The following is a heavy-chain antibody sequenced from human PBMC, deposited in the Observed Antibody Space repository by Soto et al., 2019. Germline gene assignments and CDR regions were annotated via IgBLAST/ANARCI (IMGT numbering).Heavy chain of an antibody. J-gene: IGHJ3*02. D-gene: IGHD3-9*01. CDR3: ASSDLLTGYYDDAFDI. V-gene: IGHV3-72*01. Sequence: EVQLVESGGGLVQPGGSLRLSCAASGFTFSDHYMDWVRQAPGKGLEWVGRTRNKANSYTTEYAASVKGRFTISRDDSKNSLYLQMNSLKSEDTAVYYCASSDLLTGYYDDAFDIWGQGTMVTVSS. CDR2: TRNKANSYTT. CDR1: GFTFSDHY.